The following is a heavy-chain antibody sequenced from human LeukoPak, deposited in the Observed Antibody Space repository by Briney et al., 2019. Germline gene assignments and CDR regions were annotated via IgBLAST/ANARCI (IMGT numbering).Heavy chain of an antibody. D-gene: IGHD2-21*02. Sequence: RESLRLTCEASGFTFTKFWMSWVRQAPGKGLEWVANIQEDGKKENYVDSVRGRFTISRDNAKNSIYLQMNSLRVEDTAVYYCAKDIVGGGDDYWGQGTLVIVSS. CDR3: AKDIVGGGDDY. CDR2: IQEDGKKE. CDR1: GFTFTKFW. J-gene: IGHJ4*02. V-gene: IGHV3-7*01.